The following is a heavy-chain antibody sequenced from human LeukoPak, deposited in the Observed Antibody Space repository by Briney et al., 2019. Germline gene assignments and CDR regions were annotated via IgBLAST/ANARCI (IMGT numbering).Heavy chain of an antibody. CDR3: ARDPGYCSGGSCYADY. D-gene: IGHD2-15*01. V-gene: IGHV3-21*01. CDR2: ISSSSSYI. CDR1: GFTFSSYS. J-gene: IGHJ4*02. Sequence: GGSLRLSCAASGFTFSSYSMNWVRQAPGKGLEWVSSISSSSSYIYYADSVKGRFTISRDNAKNSLYLQMNSLRAEDTAVYYCARDPGYCSGGSCYADYWGPGTLVTLSS.